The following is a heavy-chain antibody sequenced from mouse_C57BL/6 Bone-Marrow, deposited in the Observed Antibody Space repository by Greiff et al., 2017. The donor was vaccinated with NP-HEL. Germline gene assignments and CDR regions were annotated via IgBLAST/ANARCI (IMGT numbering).Heavy chain of an antibody. V-gene: IGHV5-17*01. J-gene: IGHJ4*01. CDR2: ISSGSSTI. CDR1: GFTFSDYG. Sequence: EVQLVESGGGLVKPGGSLKLSCAASGFTFSDYGMHWVRQAPEKGLEWVAYISSGSSTIYYADTVKGRFTISRDNAKNTLFLQMTSLRSEDTAMYYCADGYYCAMDYWGQGTSVTVSS. D-gene: IGHD2-3*01. CDR3: ADGYYCAMDY.